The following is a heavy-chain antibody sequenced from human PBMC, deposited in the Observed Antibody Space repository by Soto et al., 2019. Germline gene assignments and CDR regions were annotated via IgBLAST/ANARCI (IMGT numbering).Heavy chain of an antibody. D-gene: IGHD1-26*01. V-gene: IGHV3-72*01. CDR3: ARVLGSYYFDY. CDR1: GFTFSDHY. Sequence: GGSLRLSCAASGFTFSDHYMDWVRQAPGKGLEWVGRTRNKANSYTTEYAASVKGRFTISRDDSKNSLYLQMNSLKTEDTAVYYCARVLGSYYFDYWGQGTLVTVSS. CDR2: TRNKANSYTT. J-gene: IGHJ4*02.